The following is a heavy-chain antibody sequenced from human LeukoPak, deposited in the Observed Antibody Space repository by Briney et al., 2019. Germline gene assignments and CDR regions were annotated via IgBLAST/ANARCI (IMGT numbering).Heavy chain of an antibody. Sequence: GGSLRLSCATSGFTFNTYAMSWVRQAPGKGLEWVSNISGSGRGGRTYYADSVKGRFTISRDNAKNSLYLQMNSLRAEDTAVYYCARGGAARPDVWGQGTMVTVSS. CDR3: ARGGAARPDV. CDR1: GFTFNTYA. D-gene: IGHD6-6*01. J-gene: IGHJ3*01. V-gene: IGHV3-23*01. CDR2: ISGSGRGGRT.